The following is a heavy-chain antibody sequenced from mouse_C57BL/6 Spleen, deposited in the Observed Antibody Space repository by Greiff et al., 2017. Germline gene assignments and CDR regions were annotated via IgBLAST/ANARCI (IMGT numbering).Heavy chain of an antibody. Sequence: VQLQQSGAELVRPGPSVKASCKASGYAFTNYLIEWVKQRPGQGLEWIGVINPGSGGTNYNEKFKGKATLTADKSSSTAYMQLSSLTSEDSAVYFCARADYPYYFDYWGQGTTLTVSS. V-gene: IGHV1-54*01. D-gene: IGHD2-4*01. CDR1: GYAFTNYL. CDR2: INPGSGGT. J-gene: IGHJ2*01. CDR3: ARADYPYYFDY.